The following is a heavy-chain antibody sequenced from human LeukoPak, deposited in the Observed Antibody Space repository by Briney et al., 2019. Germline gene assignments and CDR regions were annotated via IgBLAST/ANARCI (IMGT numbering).Heavy chain of an antibody. CDR3: AREERWLQKRGPYDAFDI. Sequence: SETLSLTCTVSGGSIISYYWSWIRQPPGKGLEWIGYIYYSGSTNYNPSLKSRVTISVDTSKNQFSLKLSSVTAADTAVYYCAREERWLQKRGPYDAFDIWGQGTMVTVSS. J-gene: IGHJ3*02. D-gene: IGHD5-24*01. V-gene: IGHV4-59*01. CDR2: IYYSGST. CDR1: GGSIISYY.